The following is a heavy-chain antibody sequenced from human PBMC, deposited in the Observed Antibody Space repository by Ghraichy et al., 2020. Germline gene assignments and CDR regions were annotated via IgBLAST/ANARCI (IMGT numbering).Heavy chain of an antibody. J-gene: IGHJ6*02. V-gene: IGHV4-59*11. CDR2: VDYRGST. CDR1: GGSISSHY. CDR3: ASHAPLLRYGMDV. Sequence: SETLSLTCTVSGGSISSHYWSWIRQPPGKGLEWIGYVDYRGSTNYNPSLKSRVTISGDTSKNQFSLKLSSVTAADTAVYYCASHAPLLRYGMDVWGPGTTVTVSS.